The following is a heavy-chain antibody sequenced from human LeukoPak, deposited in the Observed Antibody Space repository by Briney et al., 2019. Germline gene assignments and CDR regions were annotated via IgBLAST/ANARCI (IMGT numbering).Heavy chain of an antibody. Sequence: SGGSLRLSCAASGFTFSSYSMNWVRQAPGKGLEWVSSISSSSSYIYYADSVKGRFTISRDNAKNSLYLQMNSLRAEDTAVYYCARDDYFDISGYYSDNAFDIWGQGTMVTVSS. J-gene: IGHJ3*02. D-gene: IGHD3-22*01. CDR3: ARDDYFDISGYYSDNAFDI. V-gene: IGHV3-21*01. CDR2: ISSSSSYI. CDR1: GFTFSSYS.